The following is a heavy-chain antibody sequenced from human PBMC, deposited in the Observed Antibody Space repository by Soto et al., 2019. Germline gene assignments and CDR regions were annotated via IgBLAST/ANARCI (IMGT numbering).Heavy chain of an antibody. CDR2: IKQDGSEK. V-gene: IGHV3-7*05. D-gene: IGHD4-4*01. CDR3: ARLVVRGDYSYYYCGMDV. J-gene: IGHJ6*02. CDR1: GFTFSSYW. Sequence: EVQLVESGGGLVQPGGSLRLSCAASGFTFSSYWMSWVRQAPGKGLEWVANIKQDGSEKYYVDSVKGRFTISRDNAKNLLYLQMNSLTAEDTAVYYGARLVVRGDYSYYYCGMDVWGQGTTVTVSS.